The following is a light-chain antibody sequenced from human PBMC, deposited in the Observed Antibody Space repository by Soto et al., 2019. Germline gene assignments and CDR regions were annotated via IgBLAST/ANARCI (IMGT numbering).Light chain of an antibody. CDR3: QQYYATPLT. CDR1: QNLLSSSNNRNY. CDR2: WAS. Sequence: DIVMTQSPDSLAVSLGEMATFNCTSSQNLLSSSNNRNYLAWYQQKPGQPPKLLIYWASTRESGVPDRFSGSGSGTDFTLTISSLQAEDVALFYCQQYYATPLTFGGGNKVDIK. J-gene: IGKJ4*01. V-gene: IGKV4-1*01.